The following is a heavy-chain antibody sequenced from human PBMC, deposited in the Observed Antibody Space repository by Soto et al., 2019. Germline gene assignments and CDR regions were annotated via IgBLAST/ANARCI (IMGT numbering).Heavy chain of an antibody. CDR1: GGTFSSYD. V-gene: IGHV1-8*02. J-gene: IGHJ4*02. CDR2: MNPKSGNT. D-gene: IGHD3-22*01. Sequence: ASVKVSCKASGGTFSSYDINWVRQATGQGLEWLAWMNPKSGNTGYAQNFRGRLTLTRDTSINTAYMELSSLGSEDTAIYYCARGPYYDNSGYHLSTDYWGQGTLVTVSS. CDR3: ARGPYYDNSGYHLSTDY.